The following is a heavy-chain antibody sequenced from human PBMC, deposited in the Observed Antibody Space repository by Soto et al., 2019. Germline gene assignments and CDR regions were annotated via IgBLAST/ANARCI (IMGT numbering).Heavy chain of an antibody. CDR1: GGTFSSYA. Sequence: SVKVSCKASGGTFSSYAISWVRQAPGQGLEWMGGIIPIFGTANYAQKFQGRVTITADESTSTAYMELSSLRSEDTAVYYCARVPRRYCSSTSCFLARFDPWGQGXLVTVSS. V-gene: IGHV1-69*13. D-gene: IGHD2-2*01. CDR3: ARVPRRYCSSTSCFLARFDP. CDR2: IIPIFGTA. J-gene: IGHJ5*02.